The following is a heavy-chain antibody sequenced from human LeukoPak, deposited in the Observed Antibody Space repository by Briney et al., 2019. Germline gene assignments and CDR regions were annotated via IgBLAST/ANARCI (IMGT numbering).Heavy chain of an antibody. J-gene: IGHJ4*02. CDR3: ARVSEYYDYVWGAPAPSYYFDY. D-gene: IGHD3-16*01. Sequence: GGSLRLSCAAPGFTFSSYEMNWVRQAPGKGLEWVSYISSSGSTIYYADSVKGRFTISRDNAKNSLYLQMNSLRAEDTAVYYCARVSEYYDYVWGAPAPSYYFDYWGQGTLVTVSS. CDR2: ISSSGSTI. CDR1: GFTFSSYE. V-gene: IGHV3-48*03.